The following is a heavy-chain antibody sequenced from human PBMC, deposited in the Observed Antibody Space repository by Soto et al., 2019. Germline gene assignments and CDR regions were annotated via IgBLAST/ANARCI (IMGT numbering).Heavy chain of an antibody. J-gene: IGHJ6*02. CDR2: IIPIFGTA. V-gene: IGHV1-69*13. CDR3: AREYYDSSGYWGLHGMDV. Sequence: SVKVSCKASGGTFSSYAISWVRQAPGQGLEWMGGIIPIFGTANYAQKFQGRVTITANESTSTAYMELSSLRSEDTAVYYCAREYYDSSGYWGLHGMDVWGQGTTVTVSS. CDR1: GGTFSSYA. D-gene: IGHD3-22*01.